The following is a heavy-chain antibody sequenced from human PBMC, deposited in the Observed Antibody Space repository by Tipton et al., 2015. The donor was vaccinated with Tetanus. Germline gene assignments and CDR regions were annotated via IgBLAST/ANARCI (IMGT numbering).Heavy chain of an antibody. D-gene: IGHD1-26*01. CDR2: ISGSGGST. CDR1: GFTFSSYA. J-gene: IGHJ4*02. CDR3: AKGTTKGGSFTHFDY. V-gene: IGHV3-23*01. Sequence: PRLSCAASGFTFSSYAMSWVRQAPGKGLEWVSAISGSGGSTYYADSVKGRFTISRDNSKNTLYLQMNSLRAEDTAVYYCAKGTTKGGSFTHFDYWGQGTLVTVSS.